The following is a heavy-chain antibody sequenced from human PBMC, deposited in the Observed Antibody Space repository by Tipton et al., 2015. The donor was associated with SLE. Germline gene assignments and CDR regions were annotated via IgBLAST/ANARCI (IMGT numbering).Heavy chain of an antibody. V-gene: IGHV4-34*01. Sequence: WSWIRQPPGKGLEWIGEINHSGGTNYNPSLKSRVTMSVDTSKNQFSLKLSSVTAADTAVYYCARAYYDFWSGAPYFDYWGQGTLVTVSS. CDR2: INHSGGT. CDR3: ARAYYDFWSGAPYFDY. J-gene: IGHJ4*02. D-gene: IGHD3-3*01.